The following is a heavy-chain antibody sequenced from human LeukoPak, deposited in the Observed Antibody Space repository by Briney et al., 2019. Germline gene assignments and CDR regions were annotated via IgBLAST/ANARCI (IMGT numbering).Heavy chain of an antibody. Sequence: QPGGSLRLSCAASGFTFSSHGMHWVRQAPGKGLEWVAAISYDGSNKFYADSVKGRFTISRDNSKNTVHLQMSSLRAEDTAIYYCAKRPDSHDYWGQGTLVTVSS. D-gene: IGHD3-22*01. CDR1: GFTFSSHG. CDR2: ISYDGSNK. J-gene: IGHJ4*02. CDR3: AKRPDSHDY. V-gene: IGHV3-30*18.